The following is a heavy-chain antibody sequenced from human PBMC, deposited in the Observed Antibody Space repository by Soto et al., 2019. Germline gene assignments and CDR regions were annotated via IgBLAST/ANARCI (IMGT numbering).Heavy chain of an antibody. CDR1: GGSISSGGYY. CDR2: IYYSGST. CDR3: ARVHCGSGSYSIDY. J-gene: IGHJ4*02. Sequence: QVQLQESGPGLVKPSQTLSLTCTVSGGSISSGGYYWSWIRQHPGKGLEWIGYIYYSGSTYYNPSLKSRVTMSVDTSKNQFSLKLSSVTAADTAVYYCARVHCGSGSYSIDYWGQGTLVTVSS. D-gene: IGHD3-10*01. V-gene: IGHV4-31*03.